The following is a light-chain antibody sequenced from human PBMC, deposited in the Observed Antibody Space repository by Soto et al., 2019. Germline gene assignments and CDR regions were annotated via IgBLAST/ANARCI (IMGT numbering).Light chain of an antibody. Sequence: EIVLTQSPGTLSLSPGERATLSCRASQSASSSYLAWYQQKPGQAPRLLIYGASSRATGIPDRFSGSGSGTDFTLTISRQEAEDFAVYYCQQYSSSPGRFGQGTKVEIK. V-gene: IGKV3-20*01. CDR1: QSASSSY. CDR3: QQYSSSPGR. J-gene: IGKJ1*01. CDR2: GAS.